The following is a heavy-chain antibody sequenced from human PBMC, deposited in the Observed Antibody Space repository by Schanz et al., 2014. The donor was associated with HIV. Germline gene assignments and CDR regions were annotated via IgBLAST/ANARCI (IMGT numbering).Heavy chain of an antibody. V-gene: IGHV3-30*03. CDR2: ISYDGSNK. CDR3: ARETRSCGGDCYPLDY. CDR1: GFTFSSYG. D-gene: IGHD2-21*02. J-gene: IGHJ4*02. Sequence: QVPLVESGGGVVQPGRSLRLSCAASGFTFSSYGMHWVRQAPGKGLEWVAVISYDGSNKYYADSVKGRFTISRDNSKNTLYLQMNSLRPEDTAVYYCARETRSCGGDCYPLDYWGQGTLVTVSS.